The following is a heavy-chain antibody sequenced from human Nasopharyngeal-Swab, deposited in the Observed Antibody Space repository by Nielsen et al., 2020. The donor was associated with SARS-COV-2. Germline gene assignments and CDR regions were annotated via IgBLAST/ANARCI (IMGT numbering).Heavy chain of an antibody. CDR2: ISAYNGNT. D-gene: IGHD6-6*01. CDR1: GYPFSSYG. CDR3: ARALGYSRSSGGYFWLDP. V-gene: IGHV1-18*04. Sequence: ASVKVSCKASGYPFSSYGISWVRQAPGQGLEWLGWISAYNGNTNYAQKLQGRVTMTTDTSTSTAYMELTSLRSDDTAVYYCARALGYSRSSGGYFWLDPWGQGTLVTVSS. J-gene: IGHJ5*02.